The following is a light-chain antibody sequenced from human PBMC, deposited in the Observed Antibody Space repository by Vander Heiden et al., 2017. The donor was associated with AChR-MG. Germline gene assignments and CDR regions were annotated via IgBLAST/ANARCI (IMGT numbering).Light chain of an antibody. CDR3: AAWDDSLSGPV. Sequence: SVLTHPPPASGTPGPKVTISCSGSSSNIGSNYVCWYQQLPGTAPKLLIYRNNQRPSGVPDRFSGSKSGTSASLAISGLRSEDEADYYCAAWDDSLSGPVFGGGTKLTVL. V-gene: IGLV1-47*01. J-gene: IGLJ2*01. CDR1: SSNIGSNY. CDR2: RNN.